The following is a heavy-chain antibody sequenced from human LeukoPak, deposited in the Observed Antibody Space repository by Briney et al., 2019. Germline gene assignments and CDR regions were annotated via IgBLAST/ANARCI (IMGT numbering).Heavy chain of an antibody. CDR2: ISYDGSNK. Sequence: GGSLRLSCAASGFTFSSYAMHWVRQAPGKGLEWVAVISYDGSNKYYAASVKGRFTISRDNSKNTLYLQMNSLRAEDTAVYYCASLYYYDSSTKRSGAFDIWGQGTMVTVSS. CDR1: GFTFSSYA. CDR3: ASLYYYDSSTKRSGAFDI. D-gene: IGHD3-22*01. V-gene: IGHV3-30*01. J-gene: IGHJ3*02.